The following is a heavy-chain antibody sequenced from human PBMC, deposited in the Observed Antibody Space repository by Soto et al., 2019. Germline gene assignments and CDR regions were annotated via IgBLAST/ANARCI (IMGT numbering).Heavy chain of an antibody. CDR2: IVVGSGNT. D-gene: IGHD1-7*01. J-gene: IGHJ1*01. V-gene: IGHV1-58*02. Sequence: SVKVSCKASGFTFTSSAMQWVRQARGQRLEWIGWIVVGSGNTNYAQKFQERVTITRDMSTSTAYMELSSLRSEDTAVYYCAAVRRAYNWNYVGYFQHWGQGTLVTVSS. CDR1: GFTFTSSA. CDR3: AAVRRAYNWNYVGYFQH.